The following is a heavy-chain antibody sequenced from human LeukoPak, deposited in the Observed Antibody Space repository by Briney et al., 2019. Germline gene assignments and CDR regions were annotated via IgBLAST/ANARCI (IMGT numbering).Heavy chain of an antibody. CDR3: ASRQGIAVVPY. V-gene: IGHV3-23*01. J-gene: IGHJ4*02. Sequence: GGSLRLSCAASGFTFSSYAMSWVRQAPGKGLEWVSAISGSGGSTYYADSVKGRFTTSRDNSKNTLYLQMNSLRAEDTAVYYCASRQGIAVVPYWGQGTLVTVSS. D-gene: IGHD6-19*01. CDR1: GFTFSSYA. CDR2: ISGSGGST.